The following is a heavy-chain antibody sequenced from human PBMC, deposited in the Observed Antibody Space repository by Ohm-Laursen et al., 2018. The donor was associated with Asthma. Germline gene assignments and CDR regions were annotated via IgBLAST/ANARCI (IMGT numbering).Heavy chain of an antibody. V-gene: IGHV2-5*02. CDR1: GFSLSTSGVA. CDR2: LYWDDAK. D-gene: IGHD5-24*01. J-gene: IGHJ3*02. CDR3: AHRLDRDEDAFDI. Sequence: TQTLTLTGTISGFSLSTSGVAVGWIRQSPGKALEWLALLYWDDAKHYSASLKSRLTINKDNSKNQVVLTMTNMDPEDTGTYYCAHRLDRDEDAFDIWGQGTMVTVSS.